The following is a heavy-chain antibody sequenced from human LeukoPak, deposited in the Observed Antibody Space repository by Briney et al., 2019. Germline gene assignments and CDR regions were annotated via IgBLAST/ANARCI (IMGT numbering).Heavy chain of an antibody. CDR1: GYTFTSYA. CDR3: VRGLGNELVLPYNWFDP. V-gene: IGHV7-4-1*02. Sequence: GASVKVSCKASGYTFTSYAMNWVRQAPGQGLEWMGWINTNTGNPTYAQGFTGRFVFSLDTSVSTAYLQISSLKAEDTAVYYCVRGLGNELVLPYNWFDPWGQGTLVTVSS. J-gene: IGHJ5*02. CDR2: INTNTGNP. D-gene: IGHD6-6*01.